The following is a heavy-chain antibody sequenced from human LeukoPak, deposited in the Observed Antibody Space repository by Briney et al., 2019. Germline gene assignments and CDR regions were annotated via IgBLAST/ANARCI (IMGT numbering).Heavy chain of an antibody. V-gene: IGHV3-23*01. CDR2: ISGSGGST. Sequence: GGSLRLSCAASGFTFSSYAMSWVRQAPGKGLEWVSAISGSGGSTYYADSVKGRFTISRDNSKSTLYLQMNSLRAEDTAVYYCAKDVEGYCSGGSCYFDYWGQGTLVTVSS. J-gene: IGHJ4*02. CDR1: GFTFSSYA. D-gene: IGHD2-15*01. CDR3: AKDVEGYCSGGSCYFDY.